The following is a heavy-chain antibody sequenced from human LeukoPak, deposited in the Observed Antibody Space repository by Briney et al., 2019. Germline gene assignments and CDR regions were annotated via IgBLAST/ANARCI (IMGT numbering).Heavy chain of an antibody. V-gene: IGHV3-21*04. Sequence: GGSLRLSCAASGFTFSSYSMNWVRQGPGKGLERVSSISSSSSYIYYADSVKGRFTISRDNAKNSLYLQMNSLRAEDTAVYYCARDRGLNAFDIWGQGTMVTVSS. CDR3: ARDRGLNAFDI. CDR2: ISSSSSYI. D-gene: IGHD3-10*01. J-gene: IGHJ3*02. CDR1: GFTFSSYS.